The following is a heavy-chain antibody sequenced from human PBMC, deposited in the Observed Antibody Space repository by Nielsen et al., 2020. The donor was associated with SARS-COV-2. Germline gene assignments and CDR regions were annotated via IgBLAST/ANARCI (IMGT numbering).Heavy chain of an antibody. Sequence: GESLKISCAASRFTFSSYGMHWVRQAPGKGLEWVAVIWYDGSNKYYGDSVKGRFTISRDNSKNTLYLQMNSLRAEDTAVYYCARDRSVRYFDYWGQGMQVTVSS. CDR3: ARDRSVRYFDY. CDR1: RFTFSSYG. V-gene: IGHV3-33*08. J-gene: IGHJ4*02. CDR2: IWYDGSNK. D-gene: IGHD3-9*01.